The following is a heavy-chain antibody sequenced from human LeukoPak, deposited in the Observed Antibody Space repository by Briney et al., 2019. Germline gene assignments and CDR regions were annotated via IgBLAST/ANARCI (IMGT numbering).Heavy chain of an antibody. CDR1: GYTFTSYG. J-gene: IGHJ4*02. D-gene: IGHD1-26*01. CDR2: ISAYNGNT. V-gene: IGHV1-18*01. Sequence: ASEKVSCKASGYTFTSYGISWVRQAPGQGLERMGWISAYNGNTNYAQKLQGRVTMTTDTSTSTAYMELRSLRSDDTAVYYCARDSGSYSTLDYWGQGTLVTVSS. CDR3: ARDSGSYSTLDY.